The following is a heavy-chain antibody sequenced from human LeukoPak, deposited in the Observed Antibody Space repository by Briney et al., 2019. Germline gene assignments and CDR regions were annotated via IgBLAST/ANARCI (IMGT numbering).Heavy chain of an antibody. V-gene: IGHV3-7*03. CDR2: IKQDGSEK. J-gene: IGHJ4*02. Sequence: GGSLRLSCAASGFTFSTYWMSWVRQAPGKGLEWVANIKQDGSEKSYVESVRGRFTISRDNAKNSLYLQLNSLRAEDTALYYCARDNPPDYWGQGTLVTVSS. CDR1: GFTFSTYW. CDR3: ARDNPPDY.